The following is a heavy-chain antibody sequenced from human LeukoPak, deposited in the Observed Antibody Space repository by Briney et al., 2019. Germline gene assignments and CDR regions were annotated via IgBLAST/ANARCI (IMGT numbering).Heavy chain of an antibody. J-gene: IGHJ5*02. Sequence: SETLSLTCSVSGGSISSYYWGWIRQPAGKGLAWIGRIYTSGSTNYNPSLKSRVTMSVDTSKNQFSLKLSSVTAAHTAVYYCARDRYYYDSSGYMWFDPWGQGTLVTVSS. CDR1: GGSISSYY. D-gene: IGHD3-22*01. CDR2: IYTSGST. CDR3: ARDRYYYDSSGYMWFDP. V-gene: IGHV4-4*07.